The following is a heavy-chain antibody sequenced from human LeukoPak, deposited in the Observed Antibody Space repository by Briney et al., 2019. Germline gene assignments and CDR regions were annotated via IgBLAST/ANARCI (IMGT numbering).Heavy chain of an antibody. CDR1: GGSVSSDNYY. CDR2: IYNSGST. CDR3: ARGRFSSSWYIFDP. V-gene: IGHV4-61*01. Sequence: PSETLSLTCTVPGGSVSSDNYYWSWIRQPPGKGLEWIGYIYNSGSTNYSPSLKTRVTMSADTSKNQLSLKLSAVTAADTAVYYCARGRFSSSWYIFDPWGQGALVTVSS. J-gene: IGHJ5*02. D-gene: IGHD6-13*01.